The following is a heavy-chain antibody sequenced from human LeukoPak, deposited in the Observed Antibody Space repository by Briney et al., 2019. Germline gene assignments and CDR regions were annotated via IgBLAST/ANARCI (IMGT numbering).Heavy chain of an antibody. V-gene: IGHV3-7*01. J-gene: IGHJ4*02. CDR1: GFTFSSYA. D-gene: IGHD1-26*01. CDR3: ARVVGAKGGDY. Sequence: GGSLRLSCAASGFTFSSYAMSWVRQAPGKGLEWVANIKQDGSEKYYVDSVKGRFTISRDNAKNSLYLQMNSLRAEDTAVYYCARVVGAKGGDYWGQGTLVTVSS. CDR2: IKQDGSEK.